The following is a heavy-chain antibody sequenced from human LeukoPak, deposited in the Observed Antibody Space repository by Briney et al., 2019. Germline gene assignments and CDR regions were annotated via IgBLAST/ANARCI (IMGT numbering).Heavy chain of an antibody. V-gene: IGHV1-2*02. CDR3: AREGGSYRRSDNYFDY. D-gene: IGHD1-26*01. CDR2: INPNSGGT. Sequence: GASVKVSCKASGGTFSSYAISWVRQAPGQGLEWMGWINPNSGGTNYAQKFQGRVTMTRDTSISTAYMELSRLRSDDTAVYYCAREGGSYRRSDNYFDYWGQGTLVTVSS. CDR1: GGTFSSYA. J-gene: IGHJ4*02.